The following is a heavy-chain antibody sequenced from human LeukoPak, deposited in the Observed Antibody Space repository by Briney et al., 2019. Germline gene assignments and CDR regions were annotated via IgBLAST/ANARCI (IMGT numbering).Heavy chain of an antibody. CDR1: GFTFSSYS. J-gene: IGHJ4*02. V-gene: IGHV3-21*01. CDR2: ISSSSSYI. Sequence: KSGGSLRLSCAASGFTFSSYSMNWVRQAPGKGLEWVSSISSSSSYIYYADSVKGRFTISRDNAKNSLYLQMNSLRAEDTAVYYCARDSRFSSGLFDYWGQGTLVTVSS. D-gene: IGHD6-19*01. CDR3: ARDSRFSSGLFDY.